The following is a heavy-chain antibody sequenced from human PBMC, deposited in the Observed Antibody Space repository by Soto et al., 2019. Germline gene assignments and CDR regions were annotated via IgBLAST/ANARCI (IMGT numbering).Heavy chain of an antibody. Sequence: GGSLRLSCAASGCTFSSYAMHWVRQAPGKGLEWVAVISYDGSNKYYADSVKGRFTISRDNSKNTLYLQMNSLRAEDTAVYYCAREVVGANYFDYWGQGTLVTVSS. CDR2: ISYDGSNK. J-gene: IGHJ4*02. D-gene: IGHD1-26*01. CDR1: GCTFSSYA. V-gene: IGHV3-30-3*01. CDR3: AREVVGANYFDY.